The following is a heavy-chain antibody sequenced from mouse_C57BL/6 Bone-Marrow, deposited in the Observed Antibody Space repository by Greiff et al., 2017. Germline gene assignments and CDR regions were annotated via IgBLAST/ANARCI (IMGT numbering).Heavy chain of an antibody. Sequence: EVKLVESGGDLVKPGGSLKLSCAASGFTFSSYGMSWVRQTPDKRLEWVATISSGGSYTYYPDSVKGRFTISRDNAKNTLYLQMSSLKSEDTAMYYCARQNYGSRDWFAYWGQGTLVTVSA. J-gene: IGHJ3*01. D-gene: IGHD1-1*01. V-gene: IGHV5-6*01. CDR3: ARQNYGSRDWFAY. CDR1: GFTFSSYG. CDR2: ISSGGSYT.